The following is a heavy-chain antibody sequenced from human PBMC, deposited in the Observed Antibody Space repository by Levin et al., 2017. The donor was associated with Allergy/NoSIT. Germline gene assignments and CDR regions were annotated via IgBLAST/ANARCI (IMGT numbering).Heavy chain of an antibody. CDR2: LPSSFLSF. J-gene: IGHJ4*02. Sequence: SLRLSCAASGFIFSDYWMTWVRQTPGKGLEWFAPLPSSFLSFFSFSSFNFRFTVSRDKAGKSVFLQMNSLRAEDTAVYYCASLGSVVTSNGALDYWGQGALVTVSS. D-gene: IGHD2-15*01. V-gene: IGHV3-7*01. CDR3: ASLGSVVTSNGALDY. CDR1: GFIFSDYW.